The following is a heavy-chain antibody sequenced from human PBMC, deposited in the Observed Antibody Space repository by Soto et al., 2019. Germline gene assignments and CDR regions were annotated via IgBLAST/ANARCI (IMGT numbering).Heavy chain of an antibody. V-gene: IGHV1-58*01. J-gene: IGHJ4*02. CDR2: IVVGSGNT. Sequence: SVKVSCKASGFTFTSSAVQWVRQARGQRLEWIGWIVVGSGNTNYAQKFQERVTITRDMSTSTAYMELSSLRSEDTAVYYCAAEVVAVAGVYWGQGALVTVSS. CDR3: AAEVVAVAGVY. CDR1: GFTFTSSA. D-gene: IGHD6-19*01.